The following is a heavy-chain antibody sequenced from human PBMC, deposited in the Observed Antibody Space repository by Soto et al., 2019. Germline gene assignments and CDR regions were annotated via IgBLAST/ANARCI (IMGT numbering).Heavy chain of an antibody. D-gene: IGHD6-13*01. CDR2: INSDGSGT. V-gene: IGHV3-74*01. CDR3: ARESSWNWFDP. CDR1: GSTFSSYW. Sequence: PGGSLRLSCAASGSTFSSYWKHWVRHAPGQGLVRVSRINSDGSGTSYADSVRGRFTISRDNAKNTLYLQMNSLRAEDTAVYYCARESSWNWFDPWGQGTLVTVSS. J-gene: IGHJ5*02.